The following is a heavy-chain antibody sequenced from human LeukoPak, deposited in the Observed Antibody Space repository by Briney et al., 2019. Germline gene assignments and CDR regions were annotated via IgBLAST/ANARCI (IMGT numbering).Heavy chain of an antibody. J-gene: IGHJ6*03. Sequence: GASVTVSCKASGYTFTSYDINWVGQATGQGREGRGWMNPKSGNTGYAQKFQGRVTMTRNTSISTAYMELSSLRSEDTAVYYCARFLYYYDSSCLAIYYYMDVWGKGTTVTVSS. V-gene: IGHV1-8*01. D-gene: IGHD3-22*01. CDR2: MNPKSGNT. CDR1: GYTFTSYD. CDR3: ARFLYYYDSSCLAIYYYMDV.